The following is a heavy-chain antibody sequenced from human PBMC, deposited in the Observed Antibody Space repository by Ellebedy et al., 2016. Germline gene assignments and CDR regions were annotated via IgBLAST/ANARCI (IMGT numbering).Heavy chain of an antibody. V-gene: IGHV3-7*01. CDR3: ARDADRGGDFDY. Sequence: GGSLRLSXAASGLTFSRNVMSWVRQAPGKGLEWVANIKQDGSEKYYVDSVKGRFTISRDNAKNSLYLQMNSLRVEDTAVYYCARDADRGGDFDYWGRGTLVTVSS. CDR1: GLTFSRNV. J-gene: IGHJ4*02. CDR2: IKQDGSEK.